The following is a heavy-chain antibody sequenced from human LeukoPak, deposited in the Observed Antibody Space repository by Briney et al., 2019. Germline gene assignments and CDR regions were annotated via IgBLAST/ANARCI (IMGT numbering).Heavy chain of an antibody. D-gene: IGHD6-19*01. J-gene: IGHJ6*03. Sequence: PSETLSLTCVGYGGSFSDYYWTWVRQPPGEGLELIGEIIHSGATKYIPSLKSRVTISIDTSNNQFSLKLNSVTAADTAVYYCARGEGTLAGRRWPYSFYYYVDVWGKGTTVTVSS. CDR3: ARGEGTLAGRRWPYSFYYYVDV. V-gene: IGHV4-34*01. CDR2: IIHSGAT. CDR1: GGSFSDYY.